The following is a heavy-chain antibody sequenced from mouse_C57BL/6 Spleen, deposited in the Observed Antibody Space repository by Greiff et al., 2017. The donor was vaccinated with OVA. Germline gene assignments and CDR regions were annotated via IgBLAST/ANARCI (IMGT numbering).Heavy chain of an antibody. CDR1: GFSFTSYG. CDR3: AKRLHGDFRYAMDD. V-gene: IGHV2-5*01. D-gene: IGHD3-3*01. Sequence: QVQLQQSGPGLVQPSQCLSITCTASGFSFTSYGVHWVRQSPGKGLEWLGVIWRGGSTDYNAAFMSSLGISTDNTKTHAFYKMNRLQAYDDAIYYCAKRLHGDFRYAMDDWGQGTSVTVSS. CDR2: IWRGGST. J-gene: IGHJ4*01.